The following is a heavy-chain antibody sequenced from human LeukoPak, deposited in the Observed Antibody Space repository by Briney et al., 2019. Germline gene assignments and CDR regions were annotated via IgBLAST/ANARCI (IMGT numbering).Heavy chain of an antibody. CDR3: ARDVPGGRNDY. V-gene: IGHV4-39*07. J-gene: IGHJ4*02. Sequence: SSETLSLTCTVSGGSVSSSSYYWAWIRQPPGKGLEWIGSIYYSGLTNYSPSLKSRVTISLDTSKNQFSLNINFVTAADTAVYYCARDVPGGRNDYWGQGTLVTVSS. D-gene: IGHD3-16*01. CDR1: GGSVSSSSYY. CDR2: IYYSGLT.